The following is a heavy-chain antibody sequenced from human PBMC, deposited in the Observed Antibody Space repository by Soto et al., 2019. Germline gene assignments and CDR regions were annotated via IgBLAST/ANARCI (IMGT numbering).Heavy chain of an antibody. CDR3: VKAQGDYYYYMDV. Sequence: GGSLRLSCAASGFTFDDYAMHWVRQAPGKGLEWVSGISWNSGSIGYADSVKGRFTISRDNAKNSLYLQMNSLRAEDTALYYCVKAQGDYYYYMDVWGKGTTVTVSS. J-gene: IGHJ6*03. V-gene: IGHV3-9*01. CDR1: GFTFDDYA. CDR2: ISWNSGSI.